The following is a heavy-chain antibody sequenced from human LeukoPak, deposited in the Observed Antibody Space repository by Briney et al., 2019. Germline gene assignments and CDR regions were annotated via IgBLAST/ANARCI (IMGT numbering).Heavy chain of an antibody. V-gene: IGHV3-7*05. CDR3: ARDWRLRAAVGTVYFDY. Sequence: GGSLRLSCAASGFTFRSYWMSWVRQAPGKRLEWVANINQDGSEKYYVDSVKGRFTISRDNTKNSLYLQMKSLRGEDTAVYYCARDWRLRAAVGTVYFDYWGQGTLVTVSS. J-gene: IGHJ4*02. CDR2: INQDGSEK. D-gene: IGHD6-13*01. CDR1: GFTFRSYW.